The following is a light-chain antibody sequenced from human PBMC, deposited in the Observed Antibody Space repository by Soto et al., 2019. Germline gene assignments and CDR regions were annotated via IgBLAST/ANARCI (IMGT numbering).Light chain of an antibody. CDR1: QSVSRY. CDR3: QQRSNWPLT. J-gene: IGKJ4*01. Sequence: EIVLTQSPDTLSLSPGERATLSCRASQSVSRYLAWYQQKPGQAPRLLIYDASNRATGIPARFSGSGSGTDFTLTLSSLEPEDFAVYYCQQRSNWPLTFGGGTKVEIK. V-gene: IGKV3-11*01. CDR2: DAS.